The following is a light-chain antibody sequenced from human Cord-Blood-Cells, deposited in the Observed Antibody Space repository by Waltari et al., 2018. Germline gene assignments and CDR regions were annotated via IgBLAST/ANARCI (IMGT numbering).Light chain of an antibody. J-gene: IGKJ2*03. V-gene: IGKV4-1*01. CDR3: QQYYSTPHS. CDR2: WAS. CDR1: QSVLYSSNNKNY. Sequence: DIVMTQSPDSLAVSLGARATINCKSSQSVLYSSNNKNYLAWYQQKPGQPPKLLIYWASTRESGVPDRFSGSGSGTDFTLTIRSLQAEDVAVYYCQQYYSTPHSFGQGTKLEIK.